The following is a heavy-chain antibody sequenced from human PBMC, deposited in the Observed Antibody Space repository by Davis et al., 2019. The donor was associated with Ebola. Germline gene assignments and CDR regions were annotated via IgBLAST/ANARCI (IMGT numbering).Heavy chain of an antibody. D-gene: IGHD6-13*01. CDR2: ISSSSYI. J-gene: IGHJ4*02. Sequence: GESLKISCAASEFSFSRYWMNWVRQAPGKGLEWVSSISSSSYIYYADSVKGRFTISRDNAKNSLYLQMNSLRAEDTAVYYCARDVPPGQYSSSWEFDYWGQGTLVTVSS. CDR3: ARDVPPGQYSSSWEFDY. CDR1: EFSFSRYW. V-gene: IGHV3-21*01.